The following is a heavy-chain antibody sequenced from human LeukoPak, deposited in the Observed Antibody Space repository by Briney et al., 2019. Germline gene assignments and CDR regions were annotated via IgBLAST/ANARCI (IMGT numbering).Heavy chain of an antibody. Sequence: SETLSLTCAVYGGSFSGYYWSWIRQPPGKGLEWIGEINHSGSTNYNPSLKSRVTISVDTSKNQFSLKLSSVTAADTAVYYCARRGQWSSSWYFDYWGQGTPVTVSS. J-gene: IGHJ4*02. V-gene: IGHV4-34*01. CDR1: GGSFSGYY. CDR2: INHSGST. CDR3: ARRGQWSSSWYFDY. D-gene: IGHD6-13*01.